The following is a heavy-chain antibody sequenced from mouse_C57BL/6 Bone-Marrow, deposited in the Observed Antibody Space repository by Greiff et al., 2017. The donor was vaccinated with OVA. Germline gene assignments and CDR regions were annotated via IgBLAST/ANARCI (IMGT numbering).Heavy chain of an antibody. CDR2: INPNNGGT. CDR1: GYTFTDYN. V-gene: IGHV1-18*01. J-gene: IGHJ1*03. D-gene: IGHD1-2*01. Sequence: VQLKQSGPELVKPGASVKIPCKASGYTFTDYNMDWVKQSHGKSLEWIGDINPNNGGTIYNQKFKGKATLTVDKSSSTAYMELRSLTSEDTAVYYCARGVIPYWYFDVWGTGTTVTVSS. CDR3: ARGVIPYWYFDV.